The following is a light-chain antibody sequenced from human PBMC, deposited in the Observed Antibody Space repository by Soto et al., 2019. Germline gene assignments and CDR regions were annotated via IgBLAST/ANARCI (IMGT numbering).Light chain of an antibody. V-gene: IGKV3-20*01. CDR2: GAS. Sequence: EIVLTQSPGTLSLSPGERATLSCRASQSVSSSYLAWYQQKPGQAPRLLIYGASSRATGIPDRFSGSGSGTDFTRTISRLEPEDFAVYYCQQYGSSPYTFGQGTKLEI. CDR3: QQYGSSPYT. J-gene: IGKJ2*01. CDR1: QSVSSSY.